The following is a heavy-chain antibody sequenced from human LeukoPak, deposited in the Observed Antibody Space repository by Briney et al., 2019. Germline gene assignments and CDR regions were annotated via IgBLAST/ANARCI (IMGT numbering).Heavy chain of an antibody. CDR2: INHSGST. J-gene: IGHJ3*02. D-gene: IGHD1-1*01. Sequence: SETLSLTCAVYGGSFSGYYWSWIRQPPGKGLEWIGEINHSGSTNYNPSLKSRVTISVDTSKNQFSLKLSSVTAADTAVYYCAREALERGDAFDIWGQGTMVTVSS. CDR1: GGSFSGYY. V-gene: IGHV4-34*01. CDR3: AREALERGDAFDI.